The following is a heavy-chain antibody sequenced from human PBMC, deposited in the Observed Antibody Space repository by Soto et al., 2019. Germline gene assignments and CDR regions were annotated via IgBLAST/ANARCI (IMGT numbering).Heavy chain of an antibody. Sequence: QLQLQESGPGLVKPSETLSLTCTVSGGSISSSSYYWGWIRQPPGKGLEWIGSIYYSGSTYYNPSLKSRVTISVDTSKNQFSLKLSSVTAADTAVYYCARYSWLLTTFDAFDIWGQGTMVTVSS. CDR1: GGSISSSSYY. V-gene: IGHV4-39*01. J-gene: IGHJ3*02. CDR2: IYYSGST. CDR3: ARYSWLLTTFDAFDI. D-gene: IGHD3-9*01.